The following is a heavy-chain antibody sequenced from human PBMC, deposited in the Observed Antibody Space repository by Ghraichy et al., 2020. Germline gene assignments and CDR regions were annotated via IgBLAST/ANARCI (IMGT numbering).Heavy chain of an antibody. V-gene: IGHV3-48*02. D-gene: IGHD4-23*01. CDR3: ARGSKVVRFFYYDGMDV. CDR2: ITSSSRNK. Sequence: GESLNISCVGSGFTFSDYSMNWVRQSPGKGLEWVSYITSSSRNKSYADSVKGRFTISRDNAHNSLDLQMNSLRDEDTAVYYCARGSKVVRFFYYDGMDVWGQGTTVTVSS. J-gene: IGHJ6*02. CDR1: GFTFSDYS.